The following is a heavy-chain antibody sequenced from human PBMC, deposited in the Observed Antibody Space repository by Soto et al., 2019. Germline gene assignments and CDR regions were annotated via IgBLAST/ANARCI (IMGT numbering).Heavy chain of an antibody. V-gene: IGHV3-7*01. CDR1: GFTFSSFW. D-gene: IGHD1-26*01. CDR3: VRNMGSDPYYFDY. Sequence: GESLKISCAASGFTFSSFWMNWVRQAPGKGLEWVANIKQDGSQKYYVDSMKGRFTISRDNAKNSLYLQMNSLRAEDTAVYYCVRNMGSDPYYFDYCGQGALVTVSS. J-gene: IGHJ4*02. CDR2: IKQDGSQK.